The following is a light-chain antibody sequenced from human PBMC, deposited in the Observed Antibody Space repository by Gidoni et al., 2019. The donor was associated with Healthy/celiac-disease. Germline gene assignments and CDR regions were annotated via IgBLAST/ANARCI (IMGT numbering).Light chain of an antibody. CDR3: QQYGSSRT. CDR2: GAS. V-gene: IGKV3-20*01. CDR1: QSVSSNY. Sequence: EIVLTQSPGTLSLSPGERATLSCRASQSVSSNYLAWYQQKPGQAPRLLIYGASSRATGIPDRFSGSASGTDFTLSISRLEPEDFAVYYCQQYGSSRTFXPXTKVDIK. J-gene: IGKJ3*01.